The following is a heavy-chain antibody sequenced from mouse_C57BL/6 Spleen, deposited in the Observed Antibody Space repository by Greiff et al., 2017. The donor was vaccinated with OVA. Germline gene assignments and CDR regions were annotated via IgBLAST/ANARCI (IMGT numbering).Heavy chain of an antibody. V-gene: IGHV1-63*01. J-gene: IGHJ3*01. Sequence: QVQLQQSGAELVRPGTSVKMSCKASGYTFTNYWIGWAKQRPGHGLEWIGDIYPGGGYTNYNEKFKGKATLTADKSSSTAYMQFSSLTSEDSAIYYCARGHDGYYSAWFAYWGQGTLVTVSA. CDR1: GYTFTNYW. CDR2: IYPGGGYT. CDR3: ARGHDGYYSAWFAY. D-gene: IGHD2-3*01.